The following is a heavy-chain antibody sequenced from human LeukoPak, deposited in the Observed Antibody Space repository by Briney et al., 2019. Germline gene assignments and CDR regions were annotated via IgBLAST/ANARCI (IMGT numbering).Heavy chain of an antibody. Sequence: PSETLSLTCIVSGGSISSGDYDWNWIRQPPGKGLEWIGYIYCRGSAYYHPSLRSRVSMSVDTSKNQFSLKLSSVTAADTAVYYCASHNYDGGGYLNYLFDHWGQGTLVTVSS. V-gene: IGHV4-30-4*01. CDR1: GGSISSGDYD. CDR3: ASHNYDGGGYLNYLFDH. D-gene: IGHD3-22*01. J-gene: IGHJ4*02. CDR2: IYCRGSA.